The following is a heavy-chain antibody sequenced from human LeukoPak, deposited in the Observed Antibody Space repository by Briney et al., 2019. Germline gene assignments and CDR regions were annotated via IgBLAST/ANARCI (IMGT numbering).Heavy chain of an antibody. CDR1: GFTFNSFW. V-gene: IGHV3-7*01. J-gene: IGHJ4*02. CDR2: IKEDGSEK. Sequence: QPGGSLRLSCAASGFTFNSFWMTWVRQAPGKGLEWVANIKEDGSEKYYVDSVKGGFTISRDNAKNSLYLQLNSLRAEDTAVYYCTRDTGCSGGTCYSFYDYWGQGTLVTVSS. CDR3: TRDTGCSGGTCYSFYDY. D-gene: IGHD2-15*01.